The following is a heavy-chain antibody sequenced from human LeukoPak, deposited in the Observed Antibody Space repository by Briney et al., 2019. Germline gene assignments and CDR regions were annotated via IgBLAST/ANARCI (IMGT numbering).Heavy chain of an antibody. J-gene: IGHJ4*02. CDR2: TSSSDAGT. D-gene: IGHD3-16*01. CDR3: AREGLPTYYDYDPYY. Sequence: GGSLRLSCAASGFTLSTYAMSWVRQSPGKGLEWVAATSSSDAGTYYADSVKGRFTISRDNSKNTLYLQRNNLRAEDTAVYYCAREGLPTYYDYDPYYWGQGTLVTVSS. CDR1: GFTLSTYA. V-gene: IGHV3-23*01.